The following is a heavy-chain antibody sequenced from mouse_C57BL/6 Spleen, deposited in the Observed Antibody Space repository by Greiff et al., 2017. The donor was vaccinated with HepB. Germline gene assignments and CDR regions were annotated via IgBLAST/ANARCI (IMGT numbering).Heavy chain of an antibody. CDR2: ISSGGSYT. CDR1: GFTFSSYG. CDR3: ARHLHYGSSYVGYFDV. J-gene: IGHJ1*03. Sequence: DVMLVESGGDLVKPGGSLKLSCAASGFTFSSYGMSWVRQTPDKRLEWVATISSGGSYTYYPDSVKGRFTISRDNAKNTLYLQMSSLKSEDTAMYYCARHLHYGSSYVGYFDVWGTVTTVTVSS. D-gene: IGHD1-1*01. V-gene: IGHV5-6*02.